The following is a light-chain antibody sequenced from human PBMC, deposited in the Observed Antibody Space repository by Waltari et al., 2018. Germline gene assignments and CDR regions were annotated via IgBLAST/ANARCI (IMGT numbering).Light chain of an antibody. CDR3: SSYAGSSKGV. CDR2: AVS. Sequence: QSALTQPASVSGSPGQSITISCTGTSSDVGNYKRVSWYQQHPGKAPKLMLYAVSKRPSAVSDRCSGSKSGDMASLTISGLQPEDEAEYFCSSYAGSSKGVFGGGTKVTVL. V-gene: IGLV2-23*02. J-gene: IGLJ2*01. CDR1: SSDVGNYKR.